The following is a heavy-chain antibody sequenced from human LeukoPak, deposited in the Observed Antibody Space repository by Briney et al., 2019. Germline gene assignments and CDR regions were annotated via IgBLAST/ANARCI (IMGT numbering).Heavy chain of an antibody. CDR1: GFTFDDYA. D-gene: IGHD3-22*01. CDR2: ISGDGGST. V-gene: IGHV3-43*02. CDR3: AKVRAYYYDSSGYYYPEAFDI. Sequence: PGGSLRLSCAASGFTFDDYAMHWVRQAPGKGLEWVSLISGDGGSTYYADSVKGRLTISRDNSKSSLYLQMNSLRTEDTALYYCAKVRAYYYDSSGYYYPEAFDIWGQGTMVTVSS. J-gene: IGHJ3*02.